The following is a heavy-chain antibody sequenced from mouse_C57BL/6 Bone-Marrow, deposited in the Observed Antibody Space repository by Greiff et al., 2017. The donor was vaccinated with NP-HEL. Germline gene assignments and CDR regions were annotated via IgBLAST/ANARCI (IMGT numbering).Heavy chain of an antibody. CDR2: IDPEDGET. J-gene: IGHJ3*01. Sequence: VQLKESGAELVKPGASVKLSCTASGFNIKDYYMHWVKQRTEQGLEWIGRIDPEDGETKYAPKFQGKSTITADTSSNTAYLQLSSLTSEDTAVYYCARDPSYYYGSRAFAYWGQGTLVTVSA. V-gene: IGHV14-2*01. CDR1: GFNIKDYY. D-gene: IGHD1-1*01. CDR3: ARDPSYYYGSRAFAY.